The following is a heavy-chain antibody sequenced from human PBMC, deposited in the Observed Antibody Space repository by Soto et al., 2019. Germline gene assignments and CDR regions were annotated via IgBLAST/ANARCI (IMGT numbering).Heavy chain of an antibody. Sequence: GESLKISCKGSGYTFSNYWIAWVRQTPGKDLEWMGIIYPGDFDTRYSPSFQGQVTMSADKSINTAYLQWSSLKASDTAMYYCARRARGGATLVHFDSWGQGTQVTVSS. CDR2: IYPGDFDT. D-gene: IGHD1-26*01. J-gene: IGHJ4*02. CDR1: GYTFSNYW. V-gene: IGHV5-51*01. CDR3: ARRARGGATLVHFDS.